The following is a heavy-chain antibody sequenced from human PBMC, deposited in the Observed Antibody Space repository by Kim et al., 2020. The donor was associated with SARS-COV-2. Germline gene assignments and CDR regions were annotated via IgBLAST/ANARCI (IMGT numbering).Heavy chain of an antibody. CDR2: ST. V-gene: IGHV4-4*02. J-gene: IGHJ4*02. CDR3: ARNGLYHWDY. Sequence: STNYNPSRKSRVTISVDKSKNQFSLKPSSVTAADTAVYYCARNGLYHWDYWGQGILVTVSS.